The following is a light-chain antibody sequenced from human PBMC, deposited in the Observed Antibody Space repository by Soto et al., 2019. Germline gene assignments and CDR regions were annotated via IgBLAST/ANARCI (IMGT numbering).Light chain of an antibody. J-gene: IGKJ1*01. CDR2: QIS. Sequence: IVLTQTPLSSAVTLGQPASFSCGSSESLVHSDGKTYLGWLHLRPGQTPRLLIYQISRRPPGVPDRFSGSGAGTNFTLKISRVEPEDVGSFYCMQASQLRTFGQGTKVEIK. CDR3: MQASQLRT. V-gene: IGKV2-24*01. CDR1: ESLVHSDGKTY.